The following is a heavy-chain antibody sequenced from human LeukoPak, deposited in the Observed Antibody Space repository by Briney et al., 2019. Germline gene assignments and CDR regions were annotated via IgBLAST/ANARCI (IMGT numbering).Heavy chain of an antibody. Sequence: GGSLRLSCTASGFTFSSYGMHWVRQAPGKGPEWVAVIWYDGSNKYYAASVKGRFTISRDNSKNTLYLQMNSLTAEDTAVYYCARALSSGYSIDAFHIWGQGTMVTVSS. V-gene: IGHV3-33*01. CDR1: GFTFSSYG. D-gene: IGHD3-22*01. CDR3: ARALSSGYSIDAFHI. CDR2: IWYDGSNK. J-gene: IGHJ3*02.